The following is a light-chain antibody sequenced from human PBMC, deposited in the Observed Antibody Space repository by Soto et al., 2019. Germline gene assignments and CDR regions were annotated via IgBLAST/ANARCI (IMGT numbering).Light chain of an antibody. V-gene: IGLV2-14*01. Sequence: QSALTQPASVSGSPGQSITISCTGTSSDVGGYNYVSWYQQHPGKAPKLMIYDVNNRTSGVSNRFSGSKSGNTASLTISGLQDEDEADYYCTSYTSSSTYVFGTGTKLTVL. CDR3: TSYTSSSTYV. J-gene: IGLJ1*01. CDR1: SSDVGGYNY. CDR2: DVN.